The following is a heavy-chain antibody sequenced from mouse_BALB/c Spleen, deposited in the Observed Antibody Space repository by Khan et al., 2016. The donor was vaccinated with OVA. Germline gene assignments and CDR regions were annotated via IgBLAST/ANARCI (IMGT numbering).Heavy chain of an antibody. D-gene: IGHD2-3*01. V-gene: IGHV3-2*02. CDR1: GYSITSDYA. J-gene: IGHJ4*01. CDR3: ARDGSRYNYAMDY. Sequence: EVKLLESGPGLVKPSQSLSLTCTVTGYSITSDYAWNWIRQFPGNKLEWMGYISSSGSTNYNPALKSRISITRDTSKIQFFLQLNSVTTEDTATYYCARDGSRYNYAMDYWGQGTSVTVSA. CDR2: ISSSGST.